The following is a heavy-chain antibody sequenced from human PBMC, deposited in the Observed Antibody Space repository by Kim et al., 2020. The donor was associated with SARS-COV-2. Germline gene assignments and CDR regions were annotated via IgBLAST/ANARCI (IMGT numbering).Heavy chain of an antibody. J-gene: IGHJ5*02. D-gene: IGHD3-16*01. V-gene: IGHV1-2*02. CDR3: AREDWGMNWFDP. Sequence: NYAQKFQGRVTMTRDTSISTAYMELSRLRSDDTAVYYCAREDWGMNWFDPWGQGTLVTVSS.